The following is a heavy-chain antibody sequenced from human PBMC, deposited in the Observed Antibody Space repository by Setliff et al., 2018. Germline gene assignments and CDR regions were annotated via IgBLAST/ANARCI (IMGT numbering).Heavy chain of an antibody. V-gene: IGHV1-69*05. CDR2: TIPMFGSK. D-gene: IGHD5-18*01. CDR3: VRGGVDTRSSTDYRYYMDV. CDR1: GDTLRSYG. Sequence: SVKVSCKASGDTLRSYGISWVRQAPGQGLEWMGGTIPMFGSKSYAQKFQGRFTIITDESTTTAYMELSSLGSEDTAVYYCVRGGVDTRSSTDYRYYMDVWGKGTTVTVSS. J-gene: IGHJ6*03.